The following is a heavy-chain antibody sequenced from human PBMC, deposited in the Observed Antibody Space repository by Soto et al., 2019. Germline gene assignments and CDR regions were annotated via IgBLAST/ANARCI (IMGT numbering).Heavy chain of an antibody. D-gene: IGHD6-19*01. CDR2: INPNSAGT. V-gene: IGHV1-2*04. Sequence: GASVKVSCKASGYTFTGYYMHWVRQAPGQGLEWMGWINPNSAGTNYAQNFQGWVTMTRDTSISTAYMELSRLRSDDTAVYYCARGRGPRIAVAGTPLDWDYYYYAMDVWGQGTTVTVSS. J-gene: IGHJ6*02. CDR3: ARGRGPRIAVAGTPLDWDYYYYAMDV. CDR1: GYTFTGYY.